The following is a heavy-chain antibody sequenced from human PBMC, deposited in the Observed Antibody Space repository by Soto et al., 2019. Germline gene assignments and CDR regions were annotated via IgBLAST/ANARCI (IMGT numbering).Heavy chain of an antibody. Sequence: QVTVKESGPVLVKPTETLTLTCTVSGFSLSNAGLGVRWIRQPPGKALEWLAHIFSNDEKSYSPSLKSRLTISKDTSKSQVVLTMTNMDPVDTATYYCASTYSTSWYWFDPWGQGTLVTVSS. CDR1: GFSLSNAGLG. J-gene: IGHJ5*02. CDR2: IFSNDEK. V-gene: IGHV2-26*04. CDR3: ASTYSTSWYWFDP. D-gene: IGHD6-13*01.